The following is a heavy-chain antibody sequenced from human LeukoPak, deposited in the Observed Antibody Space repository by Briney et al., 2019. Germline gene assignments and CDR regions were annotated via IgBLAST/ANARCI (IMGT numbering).Heavy chain of an antibody. J-gene: IGHJ4*02. CDR3: AKSCSSTSCYLVVGYFDY. CDR2: ISGSGGST. Sequence: GGSLRLSCTASGFTFSSYAMSWVRQAPGKGLEWVPAISGSGGSTYYADSVKGRFTISRDNSKNTLYLQMNSLRAEDTAVYYCAKSCSSTSCYLVVGYFDYWGQGTLVTVSS. V-gene: IGHV3-23*01. D-gene: IGHD2-2*01. CDR1: GFTFSSYA.